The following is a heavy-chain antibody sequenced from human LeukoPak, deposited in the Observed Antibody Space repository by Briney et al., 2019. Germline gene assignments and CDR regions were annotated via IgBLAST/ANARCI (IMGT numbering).Heavy chain of an antibody. Sequence: GGSLRLSCAASGFTFSGHGMHWIRQAPGKGLEWVAVIWHDGSKQLYADSVKGRFSISRDDSTSTLYLQMNSLRAEDTAVYYCAREHSSGWFSAYWGQGTLVTVSS. CDR2: IWHDGSKQ. J-gene: IGHJ4*02. CDR3: AREHSSGWFSAY. V-gene: IGHV3-33*01. CDR1: GFTFSGHG. D-gene: IGHD6-19*01.